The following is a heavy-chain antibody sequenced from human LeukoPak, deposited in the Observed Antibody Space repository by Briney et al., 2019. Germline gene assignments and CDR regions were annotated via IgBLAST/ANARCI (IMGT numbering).Heavy chain of an antibody. Sequence: GGSLRLSCAASGFTFSSYAMSWVRQAPGKGLEWVSAISGSGGSTYYADSVKGRFTISRDNSKNTLYLQMNSLRAEDTAVYYCAKDQGGGYSSGWYYYMDVWGKGTTVTVSS. CDR2: ISGSGGST. V-gene: IGHV3-23*01. CDR3: AKDQGGGYSSGWYYYMDV. J-gene: IGHJ6*03. CDR1: GFTFSSYA. D-gene: IGHD6-19*01.